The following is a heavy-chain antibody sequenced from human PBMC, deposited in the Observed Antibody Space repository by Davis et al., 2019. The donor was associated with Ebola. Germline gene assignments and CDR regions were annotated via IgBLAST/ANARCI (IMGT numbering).Heavy chain of an antibody. Sequence: AASVKVSCKASGYTFTSYAMHWVRQAPGQRLEWMGWINAGNGNTKYSQKFQGRVTITRDTSASTAYMELSSLRSEDTAVYYCAGGYSGSTPDYWGQGTLVTVSS. V-gene: IGHV1-3*01. CDR1: GYTFTSYA. D-gene: IGHD5-12*01. J-gene: IGHJ4*02. CDR2: INAGNGNT. CDR3: AGGYSGSTPDY.